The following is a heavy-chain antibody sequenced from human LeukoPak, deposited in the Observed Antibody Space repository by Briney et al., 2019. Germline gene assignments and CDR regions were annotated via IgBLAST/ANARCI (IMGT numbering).Heavy chain of an antibody. CDR3: TRFTVRGVITPFDY. D-gene: IGHD3-10*01. J-gene: IGHJ4*02. CDR1: GFTFCDYA. V-gene: IGHV3-49*04. CDR2: IRSKAYGGTT. Sequence: GGSLRLSCTASGFTFCDYAMSWVRQAPGKGLEWVGFIRSKAYGGTTEYAASVKGRFTISRDDSKSIAYLQMNSLKTEDTAVYYCTRFTVRGVITPFDYGGQGTLVTVSA.